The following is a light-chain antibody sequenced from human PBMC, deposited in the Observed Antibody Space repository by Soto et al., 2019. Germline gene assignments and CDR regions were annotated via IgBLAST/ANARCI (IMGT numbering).Light chain of an antibody. V-gene: IGKV4-1*01. CDR3: QQYYNTPVT. CDR2: WAS. CDR1: QSVFYSSNNKNY. J-gene: IGKJ2*01. Sequence: DIVMTQSPDSLAVSLGERATINCRSSQSVFYSSNNKNYLAWYQQKPGQPPRLLIYWASTRESGVPDRFSGSGSGTGFTLTISSLQAEDVAVYYCQQYYNTPVTFGQGTKLEIK.